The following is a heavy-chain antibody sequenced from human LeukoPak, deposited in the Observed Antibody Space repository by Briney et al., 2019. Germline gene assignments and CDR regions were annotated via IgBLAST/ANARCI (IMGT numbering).Heavy chain of an antibody. J-gene: IGHJ6*02. CDR3: ARDSESLHMGGCNPLVDV. V-gene: IGHV1-2*02. CDR1: GYTFTGYY. D-gene: IGHD4-23*01. CDR2: INPNSGGT. Sequence: ASVKVSCKASGYTFTGYYMHWVRHAPGQGLEWMGWINPNSGGTNYAQKFQGRVTMTRDTSISTAYMELSRLRSDDTAVYYCARDSESLHMGGCNPLVDVWGQGTTVTVS.